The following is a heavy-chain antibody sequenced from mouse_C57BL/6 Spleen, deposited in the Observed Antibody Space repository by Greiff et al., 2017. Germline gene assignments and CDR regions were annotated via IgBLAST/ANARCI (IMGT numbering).Heavy chain of an antibody. J-gene: IGHJ4*01. V-gene: IGHV1-72*01. CDR3: ASECDYAMAY. D-gene: IGHD6-1*01. CDR2: LDPNSGST. Sequence: QVQLQQPGAELVKPGASVKLSCKASGYTFTGYWMHWVKQRPGRGLEWIGGLDPNSGSTKYNEKFKGKATLTVDKPSSTAYMQLSSLTSDDSAVYYCASECDYAMAYWGQGTSVTVSS. CDR1: GYTFTGYW.